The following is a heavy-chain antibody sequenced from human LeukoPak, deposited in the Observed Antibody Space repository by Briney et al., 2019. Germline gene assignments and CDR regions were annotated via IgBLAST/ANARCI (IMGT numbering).Heavy chain of an antibody. J-gene: IGHJ5*02. Sequence: GGSLRLSCVASGFSLSGYWMYWVRQAPGKGLMYISRNNGGGSTTNYADVVKGRFTMSRDNVKNTLYLQMNSLRVEDTAVYYCARDPRNVGLAPWGQGTLVTVSS. D-gene: IGHD2-15*01. V-gene: IGHV3-74*01. CDR1: GFSLSGYW. CDR2: NNGGGSTT. CDR3: ARDPRNVGLAP.